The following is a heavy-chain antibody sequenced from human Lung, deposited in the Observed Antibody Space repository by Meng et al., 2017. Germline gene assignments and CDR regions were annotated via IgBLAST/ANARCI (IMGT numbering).Heavy chain of an antibody. D-gene: IGHD2-15*01. Sequence: EVQLVESGGGLDKPGVSLRLSCAASGFTFSSYSMNWVRQAPGKGLEWVSSISSSPTYADSVKGRFTISRDNAENSLYLQMNSLRVEDTAVYFCARGRVVVSATPSDYWGQGTLVTVSS. CDR1: GFTFSSYS. CDR3: ARGRVVVSATPSDY. J-gene: IGHJ4*02. V-gene: IGHV3-21*01. CDR2: ISSSPT.